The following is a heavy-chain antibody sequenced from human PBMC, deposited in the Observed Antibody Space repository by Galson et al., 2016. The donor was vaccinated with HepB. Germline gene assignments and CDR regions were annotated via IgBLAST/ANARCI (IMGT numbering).Heavy chain of an antibody. V-gene: IGHV3-48*04. CDR1: GFTFNNFG. CDR2: ISSSITNT. D-gene: IGHD3-10*01. CDR3: VIGSYGSGGYYITPFDY. Sequence: SLRLSCAASGFTFNNFGMNWVRQAPGKGLEWVSYISSSITNTYYADSVQGRFIISRGNAKNSLHLQMNALTPEDTAVYYCVIGSYGSGGYYITPFDYWGQGTLVTVSS. J-gene: IGHJ4*01.